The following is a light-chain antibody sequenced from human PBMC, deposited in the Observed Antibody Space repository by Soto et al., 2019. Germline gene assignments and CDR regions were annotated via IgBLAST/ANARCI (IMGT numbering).Light chain of an antibody. Sequence: SYALTQPPSVSVAPGQTARISCGGNNSGSKSVHWYQQKPGQTPVLVVYDDSARPSGIPERFSGFNSGNTATLTISRVEAGDEADYYCQVSDSGSNHLVFGTGTKVTVL. CDR2: DDS. CDR3: QVSDSGSNHLV. V-gene: IGLV3-21*02. CDR1: NSGSKS. J-gene: IGLJ1*01.